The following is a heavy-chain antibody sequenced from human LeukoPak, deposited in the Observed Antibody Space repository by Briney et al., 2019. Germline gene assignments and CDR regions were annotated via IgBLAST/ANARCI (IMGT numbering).Heavy chain of an antibody. CDR2: IYSGGST. CDR1: GXXVSSXX. V-gene: IGHV3-66*01. Sequence: ASGXXVSSXXXXXVXXXXXXXXEWVSVIYSGGSTYYADSVKGRFTISRDNSKNTLYLQMNSLRAEDTAVYYCARGYGDYPFDYWGQGTLVTVSS. CDR3: ARGYGDYPFDY. D-gene: IGHD4-17*01. J-gene: IGHJ4*02.